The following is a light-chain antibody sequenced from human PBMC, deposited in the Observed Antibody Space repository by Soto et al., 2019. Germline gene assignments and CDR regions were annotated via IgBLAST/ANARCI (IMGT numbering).Light chain of an antibody. J-gene: IGKJ2*01. Sequence: DIQMTQSPSSLSASVGDRVTISCRARQSISNYLNWYQQKPGKAPKLLIYAASSLQSGVPSRFSGSGSGTDFTLTISSLQPEDFATYYCQQSYSTPYTFAQGTELEIK. CDR2: AAS. CDR1: QSISNY. CDR3: QQSYSTPYT. V-gene: IGKV1-39*01.